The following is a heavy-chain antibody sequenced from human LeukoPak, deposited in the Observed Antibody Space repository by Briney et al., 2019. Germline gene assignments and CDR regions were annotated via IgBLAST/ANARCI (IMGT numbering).Heavy chain of an antibody. D-gene: IGHD3-3*01. CDR2: ISYDGSNK. Sequence: GRSLRLSCAASGFTFSSYAMHWVRQAPGRGREWVAVISYDGSNKYYADSVKGRLTISRDNSKNTLYLQMNSLRAEDTAVYYCARDHAASITIFGVDPLNWFDPWGQGTLVTVSS. CDR3: ARDHAASITIFGVDPLNWFDP. J-gene: IGHJ5*02. V-gene: IGHV3-30-3*01. CDR1: GFTFSSYA.